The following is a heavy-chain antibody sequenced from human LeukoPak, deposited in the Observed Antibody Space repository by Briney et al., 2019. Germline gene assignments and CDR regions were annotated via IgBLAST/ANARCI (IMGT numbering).Heavy chain of an antibody. Sequence: SETLSLTCTVSGGSISSYYWSWIRQPPGEGLEWIGYIYYSGSTNYNPSLKSRVTISVDTSKNQFSLKLTSVTAADTAVYYCARYPSGNTWFDSWGQGTLVTVSS. V-gene: IGHV4-59*08. D-gene: IGHD1-26*01. CDR3: ARYPSGNTWFDS. CDR1: GGSISSYY. CDR2: IYYSGST. J-gene: IGHJ5*01.